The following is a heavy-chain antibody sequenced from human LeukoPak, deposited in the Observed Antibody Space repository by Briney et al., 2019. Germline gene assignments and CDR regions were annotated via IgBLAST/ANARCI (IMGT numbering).Heavy chain of an antibody. Sequence: SETLSLTCSVPGYSISSGYWWGWIRQPPGKGLEWIGNIYHSGSTYFKSSLKSRVTMSVDTSKNQFSLKLNSVTAADTAVYYCARAAGWSPIDYWGQGNLVTVSS. D-gene: IGHD2-15*01. V-gene: IGHV4-38-2*02. CDR1: GYSISSGYW. J-gene: IGHJ4*02. CDR2: IYHSGST. CDR3: ARAAGWSPIDY.